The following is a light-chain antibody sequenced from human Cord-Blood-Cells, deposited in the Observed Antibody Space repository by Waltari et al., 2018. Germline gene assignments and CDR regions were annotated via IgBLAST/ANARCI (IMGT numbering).Light chain of an antibody. V-gene: IGLV2-14*01. J-gene: IGLJ2*01. CDR1: SRDVGGYNY. CDR3: SSYTSNSTLV. Sequence: QSALTQPASVSGSPGQSLTISCTGTSRDVGGYNYVSWYQQHPGKAPKLMIYDVSNRPSGVSNRFSGSKSGNTASLTISGLQAEDEADYYCSSYTSNSTLVFGGGTKLTVL. CDR2: DVS.